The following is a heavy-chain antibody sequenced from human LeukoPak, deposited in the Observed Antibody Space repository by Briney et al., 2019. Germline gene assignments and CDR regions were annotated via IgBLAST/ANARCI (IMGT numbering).Heavy chain of an antibody. D-gene: IGHD3-3*01. J-gene: IGHJ4*02. CDR2: IIPLFGTA. Sequence: SVKVSCKASGGTFSSYAISWVRQAPGQGLEWMGGIIPLFGTANYAQKFQGRVTITADESTSTAYMELSSLRSEDTAVYYCARGPERITIFGVVTIRRAPFDYWGQGTLVTVSS. CDR1: GGTFSSYA. CDR3: ARGPERITIFGVVTIRRAPFDY. V-gene: IGHV1-69*13.